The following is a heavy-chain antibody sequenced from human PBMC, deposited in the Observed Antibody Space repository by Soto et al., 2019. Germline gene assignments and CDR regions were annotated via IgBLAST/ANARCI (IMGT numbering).Heavy chain of an antibody. Sequence: SVKVSCKASGGPFRSYAISWVRQAPGQGLEWMGGIIPIFGTANYAQKFQGRVTITADESTSTAYMELSSLRSDDTAVYYCARAQDYGMDVWGQGTTVTVSS. CDR3: ARAQDYGMDV. J-gene: IGHJ6*02. D-gene: IGHD2-15*01. CDR2: IIPIFGTA. CDR1: GGPFRSYA. V-gene: IGHV1-69*13.